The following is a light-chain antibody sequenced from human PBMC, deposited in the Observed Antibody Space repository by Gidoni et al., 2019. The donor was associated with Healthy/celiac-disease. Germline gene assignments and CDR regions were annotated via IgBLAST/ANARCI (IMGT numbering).Light chain of an antibody. CDR2: AAS. Sequence: DIQLTQSPSFLSASVGDRVTITCRASQGISSYLAWYQQKPGKAPKLLIYAASTLQSGVPSRFRGSGSGTEFTLTISSLQPEDFATYYCQQLNGFTFGPGTKVEIK. CDR3: QQLNGFT. V-gene: IGKV1-9*01. CDR1: QGISSY. J-gene: IGKJ3*01.